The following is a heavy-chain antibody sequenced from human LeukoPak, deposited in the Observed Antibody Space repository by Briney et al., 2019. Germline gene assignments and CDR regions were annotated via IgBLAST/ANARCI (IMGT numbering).Heavy chain of an antibody. V-gene: IGHV1-2*02. Sequence: GASVKVSCKTSGYTFSDYYLHWVRQAPGQGLEWMGWINPSSGGTKNAQKFQGRVTMTRDTSISTGYMELSRLRSDDTAVYYCARPIRGSYVEDVFDIWGKGTMVTVSA. CDR1: GYTFSDYY. CDR3: ARPIRGSYVEDVFDI. CDR2: INPSSGGT. D-gene: IGHD1-26*01. J-gene: IGHJ3*02.